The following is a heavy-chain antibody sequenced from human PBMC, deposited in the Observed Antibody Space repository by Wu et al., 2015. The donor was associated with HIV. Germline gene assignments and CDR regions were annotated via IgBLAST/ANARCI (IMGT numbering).Heavy chain of an antibody. J-gene: IGHJ6*03. Sequence: QVQLVQSGAEVKKPGASVKVSCKASGYTFTSYDISWVRQAPGQGLEWMGWISAYSGNTKYAQKLQGRVTMTTDTSTSSAYMELRSLRSDDTAVYYCARGGVYGVNVGDYSYYYYIDVWGKGTTVTVSS. CDR1: GYTFTSYD. CDR3: ARGGVYGVNVGDYSYYYYIDV. D-gene: IGHD4-23*01. CDR2: ISAYSGNT. V-gene: IGHV1-18*01.